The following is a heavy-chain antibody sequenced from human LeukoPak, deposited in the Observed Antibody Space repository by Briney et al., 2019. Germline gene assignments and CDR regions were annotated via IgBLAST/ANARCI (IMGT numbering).Heavy chain of an antibody. CDR3: ASRNDFSIDY. CDR2: IYHSGST. D-gene: IGHD3-3*01. Sequence: SSETLSLTCAVSGGSISSGGYSWSWIRQPPGTGLEWIGYIYHSGSTYYNPSLKSRVTISVDRSKNQFSLKLSSVTAADTAVYYCASRNDFSIDYWGQGTLVTVSS. J-gene: IGHJ4*02. V-gene: IGHV4-30-2*01. CDR1: GGSISSGGYS.